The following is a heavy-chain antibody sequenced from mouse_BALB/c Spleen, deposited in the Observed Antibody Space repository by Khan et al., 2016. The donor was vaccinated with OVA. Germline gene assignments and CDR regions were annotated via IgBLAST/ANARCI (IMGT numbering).Heavy chain of an antibody. CDR1: GDSITSGY. CDR2: ISYSGRT. J-gene: IGHJ4*01. CDR3: ANRYVGALDY. V-gene: IGHV3-8*02. Sequence: EVQLQESGPSLVKPSQTLSLTCSVTGDSITSGYWNWIRKFPGNKLEYMGYISYSGRTYYNPSLKSRISITRDTSKNQNYLQLTSVTTEDTATYYCANRYVGALDYWGQGTSVTVSS. D-gene: IGHD2-14*01.